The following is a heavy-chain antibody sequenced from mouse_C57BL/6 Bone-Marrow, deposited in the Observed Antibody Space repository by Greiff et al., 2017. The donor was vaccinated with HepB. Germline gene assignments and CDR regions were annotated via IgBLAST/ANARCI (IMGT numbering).Heavy chain of an antibody. J-gene: IGHJ3*01. CDR3: ARRGGYRFAY. CDR2: ISGGGGNT. CDR1: GFTFSSYT. Sequence: EVMLVESGGGLVKPGGSLKLSCAASGFTFSSYTMSWVRQTPEKRLEWVATISGGGGNTYYPDSVKGRFTISRDNAKNTLYLQMSSLRSEDTALYYCARRGGYRFAYWGQGTLVTVSA. D-gene: IGHD2-2*01. V-gene: IGHV5-9*01.